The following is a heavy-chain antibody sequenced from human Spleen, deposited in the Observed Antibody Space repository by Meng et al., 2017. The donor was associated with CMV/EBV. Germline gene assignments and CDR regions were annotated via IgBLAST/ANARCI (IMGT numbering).Heavy chain of an antibody. D-gene: IGHD1-7*01. V-gene: IGHV4-39*01. CDR1: GGSISSSGYY. CDR3: ARHGGRYNWNSDWFDP. J-gene: IGHJ5*02. Sequence: SETLSLTCTVSGGSISSSGYYWGWIRQSPGKGLEWIGSVYYSGSTYYNPSLKSRVTISVDTFKGQFSLKLNYVTAADTAVYYCARHGGRYNWNSDWFDPWGQGTLVTVSS. CDR2: VYYSGST.